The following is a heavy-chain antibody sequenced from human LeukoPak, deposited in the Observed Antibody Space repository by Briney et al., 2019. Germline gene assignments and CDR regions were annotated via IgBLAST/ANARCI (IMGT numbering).Heavy chain of an antibody. J-gene: IGHJ4*02. V-gene: IGHV4-4*02. CDR1: GGSISSSNW. D-gene: IGHD6-13*01. CDR2: IYHSGST. CDR3: ATQSGIAAAGTGFDY. Sequence: PSETLSLTCAVSGGSISSSNWWRWVRQPPGKGLEWMGEIYHSGSTNYNPSLKSRVPISVDKSKNQFSLKLSSATAADTAVYYCATQSGIAAAGTGFDYWGQGTLVTVSS.